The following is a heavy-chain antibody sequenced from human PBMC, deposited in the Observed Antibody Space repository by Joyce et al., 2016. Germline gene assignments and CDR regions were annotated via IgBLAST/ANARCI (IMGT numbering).Heavy chain of an antibody. CDR3: ATRGA. Sequence: VQVVESGGGLIQPGGSLRLSCAVSGFTVSSDFRMWVRQAPGKGLEWVSTIYSGTDSTHYAASVEGRFTISRDNSKNTLSLQMNTLRGEDTARYYCATRGAWGKGTTVTVSS. CDR1: GFTVSSDF. J-gene: IGHJ6*04. V-gene: IGHV3-53*01. CDR2: IYSGTDST.